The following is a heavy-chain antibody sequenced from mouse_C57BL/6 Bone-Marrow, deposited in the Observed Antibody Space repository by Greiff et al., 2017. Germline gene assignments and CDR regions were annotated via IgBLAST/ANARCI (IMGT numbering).Heavy chain of an antibody. CDR3: ARGAMDY. Sequence: VQLQQSGPERVKPGASVKISCKASGYTFTDYYMNWVKQSHGKSLEWIGDINPNNGGTSYNQKFKGKATWTVDKSSSTAYMELRSLTSEDSAVYYCARGAMDYWGQGTSVTVSS. V-gene: IGHV1-26*01. J-gene: IGHJ4*01. CDR1: GYTFTDYY. CDR2: INPNNGGT.